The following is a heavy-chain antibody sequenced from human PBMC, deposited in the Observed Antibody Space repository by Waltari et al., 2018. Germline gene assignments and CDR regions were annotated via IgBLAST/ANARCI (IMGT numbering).Heavy chain of an antibody. CDR2: ISYDGSNK. J-gene: IGHJ5*02. Sequence: QVQLVESGGGVVQPGRSLRLSCAASGFTFSSYAMHWVRQAPGKGLAWVAVISYDGSNKYYADYLKDRFTISGDNSKNALLLQLNGLSAEDTAVYYCARDEASHCSGGSCYSGWFDPWGQGTLVTVSS. D-gene: IGHD2-15*01. CDR3: ARDEASHCSGGSCYSGWFDP. V-gene: IGHV3-30-3*01. CDR1: GFTFSSYA.